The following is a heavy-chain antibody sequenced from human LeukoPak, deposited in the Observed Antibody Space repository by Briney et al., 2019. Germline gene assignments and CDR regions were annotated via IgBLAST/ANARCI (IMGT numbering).Heavy chain of an antibody. Sequence: SETLSLTCTVSGGSISSSSYYWGWIRQPPGKGLEWIGSIYYSGCTYNNPSLKSRVTISVDTSKNQFSLKLNSVTAADTAVYYCARGYSSSWYDFEYWGQGTLVTVSS. V-gene: IGHV4-39*07. D-gene: IGHD6-13*01. J-gene: IGHJ4*02. CDR2: IYYSGCT. CDR3: ARGYSSSWYDFEY. CDR1: GGSISSSSYY.